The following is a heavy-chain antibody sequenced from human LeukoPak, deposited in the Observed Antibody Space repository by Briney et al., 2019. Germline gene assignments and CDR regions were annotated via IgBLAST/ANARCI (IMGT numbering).Heavy chain of an antibody. J-gene: IGHJ4*02. V-gene: IGHV1-69*04. D-gene: IGHD2-21*02. CDR2: IIPILGIA. CDR3: ARDLFNCGGDCYSVELRRDLDY. Sequence: ASVKVSCKASGYTFTGYYMHWVRQAPGQGLEWMGRIIPILGIANYAQKFQGRVTITADKSTSTAYMELSSLRSEDTAVYYCARDLFNCGGDCYSVELRRDLDYWGQGTLVTVSS. CDR1: GYTFTGYY.